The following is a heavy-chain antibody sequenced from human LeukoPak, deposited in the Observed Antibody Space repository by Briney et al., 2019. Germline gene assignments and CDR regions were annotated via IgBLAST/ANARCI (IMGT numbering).Heavy chain of an antibody. D-gene: IGHD2-8*01. CDR3: AREGRKKPRWGTNGVPNHFDY. CDR1: GYTFTGYY. J-gene: IGHJ4*02. V-gene: IGHV1-2*02. Sequence: ASVKVSCKASGYTFTGYYMHWVRQAPGQGLEWMGWINPNSGGTNYAQKFQGRVTMTRDTSISTAYMELSRLRSDDTAVYYCAREGRKKPRWGTNGVPNHFDYWGQGTLVTVSS. CDR2: INPNSGGT.